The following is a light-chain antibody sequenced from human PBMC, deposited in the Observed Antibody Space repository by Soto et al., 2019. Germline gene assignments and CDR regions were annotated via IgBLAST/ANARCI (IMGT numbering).Light chain of an antibody. J-gene: IGLJ6*01. CDR2: EVR. V-gene: IGLV2-14*01. Sequence: QSALTQPASVSGSPGQSITVSCTGTNTDVGGYNYVSWYQHRPGKAPRLMIYEVRNRLSGVSNRFSGSKSGNTASLTISGLQSEDEADYYCTSYTSTGALVFGSGTQLTVL. CDR1: NTDVGGYNY. CDR3: TSYTSTGALV.